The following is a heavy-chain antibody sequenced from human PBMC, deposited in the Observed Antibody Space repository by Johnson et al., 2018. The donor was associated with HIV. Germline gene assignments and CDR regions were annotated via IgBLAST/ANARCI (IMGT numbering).Heavy chain of an antibody. CDR3: ARIGVSYLVLWAFDI. CDR1: GFTFSNFD. D-gene: IGHD1-26*01. V-gene: IGHV3-30-3*01. J-gene: IGHJ3*02. CDR2: ISYDGNNK. Sequence: VQLVESGGGVVKPGRSLRLSCAASGFTFSNFDLHWVRQAPSKGLEWVAIISYDGNNKYYADSVKGRFTISRDNSKNTLYMQMNSLKPEDTALYYCARIGVSYLVLWAFDIWGQGTMVTVSS.